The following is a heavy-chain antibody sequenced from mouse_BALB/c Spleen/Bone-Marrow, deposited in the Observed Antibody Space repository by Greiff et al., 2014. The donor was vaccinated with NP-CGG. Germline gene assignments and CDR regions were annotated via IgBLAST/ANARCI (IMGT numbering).Heavy chain of an antibody. CDR2: ISYSGST. D-gene: IGHD1-1*01. CDR3: ARRGTTAYYFDY. Sequence: VQLQQSGPGLVKPSQSLSLTCTVTGYSITSDYAWNWIRQFPGNKLEWMGYISYSGSTSYNPSLKSRISITRDTSKNQFFLQLNSVTTEDTATYYCARRGTTAYYFDYWGQGTTLTVSS. J-gene: IGHJ2*01. CDR1: GYSITSDYA. V-gene: IGHV3-2*02.